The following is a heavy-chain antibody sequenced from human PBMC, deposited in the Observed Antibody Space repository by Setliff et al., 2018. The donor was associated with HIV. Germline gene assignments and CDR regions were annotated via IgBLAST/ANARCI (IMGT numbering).Heavy chain of an antibody. CDR3: ARGPGASHSYTYGLDV. Sequence: PGGSLRLSCVASGFSIGDHYMDWVRQAPGKGLEWVGRIRNKANSYTTEYAASVKGRFIISRDDSRTSVYLQMNSLKTEDTAVYYCARGPGASHSYTYGLDVWGQGTTVTVSS. CDR2: IRNKANSYTT. D-gene: IGHD2-2*01. V-gene: IGHV3-72*01. J-gene: IGHJ6*02. CDR1: GFSIGDHY.